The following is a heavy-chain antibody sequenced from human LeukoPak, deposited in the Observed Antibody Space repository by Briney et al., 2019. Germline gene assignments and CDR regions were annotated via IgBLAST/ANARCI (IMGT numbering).Heavy chain of an antibody. CDR2: MKEDGSEK. CDR3: ARGPNYGSRSDYFDY. J-gene: IGHJ4*02. CDR1: GFTFSDYW. D-gene: IGHD3-10*01. Sequence: GGSLRLSCAASGFTFSDYWMNWVRQAPGKGLEWVANMKEDGSEKYCVDCVKGRFTISRDNAKNSLYLQTNSLRVEDTAVYYCARGPNYGSRSDYFDYWGQGTLVTVSS. V-gene: IGHV3-7*03.